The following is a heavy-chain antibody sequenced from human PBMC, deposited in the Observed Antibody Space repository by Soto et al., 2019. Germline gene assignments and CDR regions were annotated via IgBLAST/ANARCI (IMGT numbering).Heavy chain of an antibody. CDR3: AIGGMYISSRPECDS. J-gene: IGHJ5*01. Sequence: QVQLVQSGAEVRKPGASVKVSCKAAGYTCTSYGITWVRQSPGQGLERMGWISGYNGNTDYAQKVKGRVTRTTDTSKSTACMEVRGLRPDDTAVYYGAIGGMYISSRPECDSWGQGPRFPVSS. CDR1: GYTCTSYG. V-gene: IGHV1-18*04. CDR2: ISGYNGNT. D-gene: IGHD6-13*01.